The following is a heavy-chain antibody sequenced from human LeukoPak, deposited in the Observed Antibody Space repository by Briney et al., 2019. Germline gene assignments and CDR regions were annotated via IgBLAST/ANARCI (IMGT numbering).Heavy chain of an antibody. V-gene: IGHV4-34*01. D-gene: IGHD2-2*01. Sequence: SETLSLTCAVYGGSFSGYYWSWIRQPPGKGLEWIGEINHSGSTNYNASLKSRVTISVDTSKNQFSLTLSSVTAADTAVYYCARGPASIVVVPAGHYYYYMDVWGKGTTVTVSS. CDR2: INHSGST. CDR1: GGSFSGYY. CDR3: ARGPASIVVVPAGHYYYYMDV. J-gene: IGHJ6*03.